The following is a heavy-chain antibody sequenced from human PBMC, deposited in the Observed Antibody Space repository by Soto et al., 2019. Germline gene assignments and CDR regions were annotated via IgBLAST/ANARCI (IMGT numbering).Heavy chain of an antibody. CDR2: ISATGGST. CDR3: AKGFIRDCGGDCTVDT. J-gene: IGHJ5*02. V-gene: IGHV3-23*01. Sequence: GGSLRLSCAASGFTFSSYTMSWVRQAPGKGLEWVSGISATGGSTYYADSVKGRFTYSRDNSKNTLYLQMNSLRAEDTAVYYCAKGFIRDCGGDCTVDTWGQGTLVTVSS. CDR1: GFTFSSYT. D-gene: IGHD2-21*02.